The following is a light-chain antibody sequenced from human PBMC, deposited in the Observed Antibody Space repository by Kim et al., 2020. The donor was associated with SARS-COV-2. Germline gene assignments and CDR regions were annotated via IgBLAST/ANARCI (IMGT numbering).Light chain of an antibody. CDR1: KLGDKY. Sequence: VSPGQTASITCSGDKLGDKYACWYQQKPGQSPVLVIYQDSKRPSGTPERFSGSNSGNTATLTISGTQAMDEADYYCQAWDSSTFYVFGTGTKVTVL. CDR3: QAWDSSTFYV. CDR2: QDS. J-gene: IGLJ1*01. V-gene: IGLV3-1*01.